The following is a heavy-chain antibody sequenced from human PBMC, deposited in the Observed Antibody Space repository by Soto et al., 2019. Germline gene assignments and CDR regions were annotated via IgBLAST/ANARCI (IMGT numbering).Heavy chain of an antibody. V-gene: IGHV3-23*01. CDR1: GFTFSSYA. J-gene: IGHJ1*01. CDR3: AKGVPGIAVAGTGYFQH. CDR2: ISGSGDST. D-gene: IGHD6-19*01. Sequence: HXGGSLRLSCAASGFTFSSYAMSWVRQAPGKGLEWVSGISGSGDSTYYADSVKGRFTISRDNSKNTLYLQMNSLRAEDTAVYYCAKGVPGIAVAGTGYFQHWGQGTLVTVSS.